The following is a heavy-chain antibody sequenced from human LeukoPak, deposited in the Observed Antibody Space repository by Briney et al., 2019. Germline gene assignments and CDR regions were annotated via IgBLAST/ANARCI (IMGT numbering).Heavy chain of an antibody. CDR2: ISAYNGNT. V-gene: IGHV1-18*01. D-gene: IGHD3-22*01. J-gene: IGHJ5*02. CDR1: GYTFTSYG. CDR3: ASSNDYDSSGYDPWYNGGDP. Sequence: ASVKVSCKASGYTFTSYGISWVRQAPGQGLAWMGWISAYNGNTHYAQKLQGRVTITTDTSTSTAYMELKSLRSDATAVYYCASSNDYDSSGYDPWYNGGDPWGQGNLVSVSS.